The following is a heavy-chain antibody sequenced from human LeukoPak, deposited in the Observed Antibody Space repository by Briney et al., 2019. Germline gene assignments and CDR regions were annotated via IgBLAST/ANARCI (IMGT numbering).Heavy chain of an antibody. D-gene: IGHD2-15*01. Sequence: SETLSLTCTVSGVSITKDGYSWTWIRQPPGKGLEWIGDISYSGSTKYKPSLKRRLTISGDVSKNQFSLKLTSVTAADTAVYYCARDVVLPSSPDAFDIWGQGTLVTVSS. V-gene: IGHV4-31*03. CDR2: ISYSGST. J-gene: IGHJ3*02. CDR1: GVSITKDGYS. CDR3: ARDVVLPSSPDAFDI.